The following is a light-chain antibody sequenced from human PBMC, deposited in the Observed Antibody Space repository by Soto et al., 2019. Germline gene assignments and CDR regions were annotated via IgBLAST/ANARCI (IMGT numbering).Light chain of an antibody. J-gene: IGKJ5*01. V-gene: IGKV3-11*01. CDR2: DAS. Sequence: EIVLTQSPATLSLSPGERATLSCRASQCVSSYLAWYQQKPGQAPRLLIYDASNRATGIPARFSGSGSGTDFPLTISSLEPEDFAVYYCQQRSNCPPITFGQGTRLEIK. CDR3: QQRSNCPPIT. CDR1: QCVSSY.